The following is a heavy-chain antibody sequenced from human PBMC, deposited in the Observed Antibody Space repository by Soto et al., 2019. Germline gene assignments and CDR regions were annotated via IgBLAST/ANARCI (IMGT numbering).Heavy chain of an antibody. D-gene: IGHD3-9*01. V-gene: IGHV4-30-4*01. CDR1: GDSIRSGNHY. Sequence: SETLSLTCTVSGDSIRSGNHYWSWIRQPPGKGLEWIGYIYYSGSTYYSPSLKSRVTISVDTSKNQFPLKLNSVTAADTAVYYCASVDILTVYGCMDVWGQGTTVTVSS. CDR3: ASVDILTVYGCMDV. J-gene: IGHJ6*02. CDR2: IYYSGST.